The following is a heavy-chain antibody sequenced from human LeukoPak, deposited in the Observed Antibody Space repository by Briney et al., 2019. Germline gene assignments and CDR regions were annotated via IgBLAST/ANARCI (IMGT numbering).Heavy chain of an antibody. Sequence: ETLSLTCTVSGASISSYYWSWIRQPPGKGLEWIGYIYYTGNTNYNPSLKSRVTISLDTSKNQFSLKLSSVTAADTAVYFCARARMLSSGWGFDYWGQGTLVTVSS. J-gene: IGHJ4*02. D-gene: IGHD6-19*01. CDR3: ARARMLSSGWGFDY. CDR1: GASISSYY. V-gene: IGHV4-59*01. CDR2: IYYTGNT.